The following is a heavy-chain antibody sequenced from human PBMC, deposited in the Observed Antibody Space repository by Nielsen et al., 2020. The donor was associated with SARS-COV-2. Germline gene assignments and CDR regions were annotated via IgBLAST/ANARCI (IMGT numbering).Heavy chain of an antibody. CDR2: ISASGSYT. Sequence: GESLKISCAASGFTFSDSYMSWIRLAPGKGLEWISYISASGSYTNYADSLRGRFTISRDIAKNSLYLQMNSLRAEDTAMYYCAKSGNCNGGICYSTEYFQDWGQGTLVTVSS. D-gene: IGHD2-15*01. V-gene: IGHV3-11*03. J-gene: IGHJ1*01. CDR3: AKSGNCNGGICYSTEYFQD. CDR1: GFTFSDSY.